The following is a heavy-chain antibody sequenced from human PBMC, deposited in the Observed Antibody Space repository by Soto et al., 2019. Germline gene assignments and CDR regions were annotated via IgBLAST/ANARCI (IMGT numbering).Heavy chain of an antibody. CDR2: IKSKTDGGTT. CDR3: SKARCYTTHRYVPAS. D-gene: IGHD2-2*01. V-gene: IGHV3-15*07. J-gene: IGHJ5*01. CDR1: GFTFSNAW. Sequence: GGSLRLSCAASGFTFSNAWINWVRQAPGKGLEWVGRIKSKTDGGTTGFAAPVKGRFAISRDDSKDMVYLQMNSLRAEDTAMYYCSKARCYTTHRYVPASSAHGAPVPVSS.